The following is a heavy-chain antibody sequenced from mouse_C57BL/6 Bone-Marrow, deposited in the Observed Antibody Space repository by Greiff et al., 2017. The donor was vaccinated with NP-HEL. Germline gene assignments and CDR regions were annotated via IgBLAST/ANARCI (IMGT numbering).Heavy chain of an antibody. CDR1: GYTFTDHT. V-gene: IGHV1-78*01. J-gene: IGHJ4*01. CDR3: ARGEVLWLRQKSMDY. Sequence: QVQLQQSDAELVKPGASVKISCKVSGYTFTDHTIHWMKQRPEQGLEWIGYIYPRDGSTKYNEKFKGKATLTADKSSSTAYIQLNSLTYEDSAVYSCARGEVLWLRQKSMDYWGQGTSVTVSS. CDR2: IYPRDGST. D-gene: IGHD2-2*01.